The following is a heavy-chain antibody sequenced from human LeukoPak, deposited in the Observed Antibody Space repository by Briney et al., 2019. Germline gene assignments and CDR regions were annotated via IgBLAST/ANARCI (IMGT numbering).Heavy chain of an antibody. J-gene: IGHJ4*02. D-gene: IGHD5-24*01. CDR1: GYSFTSNY. V-gene: IGHV1-46*01. CDR3: ARSRGRWLYIPSAVGPFDY. CDR2: IYPRDGST. Sequence: ASVKVSCKASGYSFTSNYIHWVRQAPGQGLEWMGLIYPRDGSTSYAQKFQGRVTMTRDTSTSTVYMELSSLRSEDTAVYYCARSRGRWLYIPSAVGPFDYWGQGTLVTVSS.